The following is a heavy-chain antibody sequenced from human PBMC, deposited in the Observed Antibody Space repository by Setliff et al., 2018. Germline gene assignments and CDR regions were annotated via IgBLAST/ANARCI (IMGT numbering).Heavy chain of an antibody. Sequence: PSETLSLTCTVSGGSVSATSYYWGWIRQPPGKGLECIGSIYYTGRAYYNPSLGSRVTIYVDTSRNQFYLKVDSVTAADTAVYYCARQYYNYIWGSSDYGMDVWGQGTTVTVSS. CDR3: ARQYYNYIWGSSDYGMDV. V-gene: IGHV4-39*01. D-gene: IGHD3-16*01. J-gene: IGHJ6*02. CDR1: GGSVSATSYY. CDR2: IYYTGRA.